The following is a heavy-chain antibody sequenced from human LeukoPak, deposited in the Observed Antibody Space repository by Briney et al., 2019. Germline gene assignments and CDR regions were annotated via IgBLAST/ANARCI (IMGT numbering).Heavy chain of an antibody. Sequence: NPSETLSLTCTVSGGSISSYYWSWIRQPAGKGLEWIGRIYTSGSTNYNPSLKSRVTMSVDTSKNQFSLKLSSVTAADTAVYYCARDHDDYVWGSYRYTWGNWFDPWGQGTLVTVSS. V-gene: IGHV4-4*07. CDR2: IYTSGST. CDR1: GGSISSYY. J-gene: IGHJ5*02. D-gene: IGHD3-16*02. CDR3: ARDHDDYVWGSYRYTWGNWFDP.